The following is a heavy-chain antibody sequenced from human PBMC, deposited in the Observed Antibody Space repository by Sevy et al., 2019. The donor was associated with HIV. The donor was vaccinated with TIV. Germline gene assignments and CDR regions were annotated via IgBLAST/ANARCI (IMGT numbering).Heavy chain of an antibody. J-gene: IGHJ6*02. CDR3: ARFLEAPNYNCYGMDV. CDR1: GYTFTSYD. D-gene: IGHD3-3*01. Sequence: ASVNVSCKASGYTFTSYDIIWVRQATGRGLEWMGWMNPNNGNRAYSQRFQDRVILTRSTSISTAYMELSSLRSEDTAVYYCARFLEAPNYNCYGMDVWGQGTTVTVSS. CDR2: MNPNNGNR. V-gene: IGHV1-8*01.